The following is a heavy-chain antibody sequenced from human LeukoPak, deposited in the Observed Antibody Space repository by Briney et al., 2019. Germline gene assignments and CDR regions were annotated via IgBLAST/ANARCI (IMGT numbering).Heavy chain of an antibody. V-gene: IGHV2-70*11. D-gene: IGHD3-22*01. CDR2: IDWDDDK. Sequence: SGPALVKPTQTLTLTCTFSAFSLSTSGMCVSWIRQPPGKALEWLARIDWDDDKYYSTSLKTRLTTSKDTSKNQVVLTMTNLDPVDTATYYCARMVRDSSGPQPEYYFDYWGQGTLVTVSS. CDR3: ARMVRDSSGPQPEYYFDY. J-gene: IGHJ4*02. CDR1: AFSLSTSGMC.